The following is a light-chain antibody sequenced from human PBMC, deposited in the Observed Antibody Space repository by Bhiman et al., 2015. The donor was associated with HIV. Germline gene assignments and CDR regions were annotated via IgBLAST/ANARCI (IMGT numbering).Light chain of an antibody. CDR3: NSYTSSGAYV. Sequence: QSALTQPASVSGSPGQSITISCTGTTSDVGGYNYVSWYQHHPGKGPILMIYDVNKRPSGVSNRFSASKSGNTASLTISGLQAEDEANYYCNSYTSSGAYVFGTGTQVIVL. CDR2: DVN. CDR1: TSDVGGYNY. V-gene: IGLV2-14*03. J-gene: IGLJ1*01.